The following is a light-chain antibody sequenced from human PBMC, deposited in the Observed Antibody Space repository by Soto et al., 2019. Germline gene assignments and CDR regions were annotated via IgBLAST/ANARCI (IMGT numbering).Light chain of an antibody. V-gene: IGKV2D-29*02. CDR3: MQSMQLPIT. J-gene: IGKJ5*01. CDR2: EVN. CDR1: QILLHSDGKTY. Sequence: DIVMTQSPLSLPVTPGEPASISFMSSQILLHSDGKTYLYWYLQKPGQSPQLLIYEVNIRFSGVPDRFSGGGSGTDFTLKISRVQAEDVGLYYCMQSMQLPITFGQGTRLEIK.